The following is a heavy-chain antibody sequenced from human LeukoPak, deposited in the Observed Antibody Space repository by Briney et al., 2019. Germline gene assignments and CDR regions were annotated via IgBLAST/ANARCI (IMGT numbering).Heavy chain of an antibody. D-gene: IGHD7-27*01. J-gene: IGHJ4*02. CDR3: ARDLSSTSNWELDY. Sequence: ASVKVSCKASGYTFIHYFIHWVRQAPGQGLEWMGRINSNTGGTEYTQKFQGRVTMTRDTSITTVYMELTGLTSDDTAVYYCARDLSSTSNWELDYWGQGTLVTVS. V-gene: IGHV1-2*06. CDR1: GYTFIHYF. CDR2: INSNTGGT.